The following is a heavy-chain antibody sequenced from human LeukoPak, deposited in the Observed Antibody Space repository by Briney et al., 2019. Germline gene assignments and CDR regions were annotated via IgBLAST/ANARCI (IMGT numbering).Heavy chain of an antibody. Sequence: GESLKISCKGSGYSFTSYWIGWVRQMPGKGLEWMGIIYPGDSDTRYSPSFQGQVTISADKSISTAYLQWSSLKASDSAMYYCARWDGYYGSVSPYYYMDVWGKGTTVTVSS. CDR2: IYPGDSDT. V-gene: IGHV5-51*01. D-gene: IGHD3-10*01. CDR3: ARWDGYYGSVSPYYYMDV. J-gene: IGHJ6*03. CDR1: GYSFTSYW.